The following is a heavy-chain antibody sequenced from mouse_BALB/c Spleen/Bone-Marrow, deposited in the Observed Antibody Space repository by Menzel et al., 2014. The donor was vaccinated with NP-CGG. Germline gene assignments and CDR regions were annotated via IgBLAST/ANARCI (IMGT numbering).Heavy chain of an antibody. J-gene: IGHJ3*01. D-gene: IGHD1-1*01. V-gene: IGHV4-1*02. CDR1: GFDFSRYW. CDR2: INPDSSTI. CDR3: ARPDYYGSSSWFTY. Sequence: LVESGGSLKLSCAASGFDFSRYWMSWVRQAPGKGLEWIGEINPDSSTINYTPSLKDKFIISRDNAKNTLYLQMSKVRSEDTALYYCARPDYYGSSSWFTYWGQGTLVTVSA.